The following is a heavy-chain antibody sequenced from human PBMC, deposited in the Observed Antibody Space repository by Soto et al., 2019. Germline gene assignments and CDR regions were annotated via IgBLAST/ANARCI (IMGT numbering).Heavy chain of an antibody. CDR2: IKSKTDGGTT. J-gene: IGHJ4*02. CDR3: TTDRSITIFGVVIIPFDY. CDR1: GFTFSNAW. D-gene: IGHD3-3*01. Sequence: GGSLRLSCAASGFTFSNAWMSWVRQAPGKGLEWVGRIKSKTDGGTTDYAAPVKGRFTISRDDSKNTLYLQMNSLKTEDTAVYYCTTDRSITIFGVVIIPFDYWGQGTLVTVSS. V-gene: IGHV3-15*01.